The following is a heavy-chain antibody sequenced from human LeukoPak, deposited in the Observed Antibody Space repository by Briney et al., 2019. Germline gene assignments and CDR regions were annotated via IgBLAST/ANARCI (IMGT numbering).Heavy chain of an antibody. D-gene: IGHD2-2*01. J-gene: IGHJ5*02. Sequence: SETLSLTCTVSGGSISSYYWSWIRQPPGKGLEWIGYIYTSGSTNYNPSLQSQVTISVDTSKNQFSLKLSSVTAADTAVYYCAKPLGYCSSTSCPGGWFDPWGQGTLVTVSS. CDR1: GGSISSYY. V-gene: IGHV4-4*09. CDR2: IYTSGST. CDR3: AKPLGYCSSTSCPGGWFDP.